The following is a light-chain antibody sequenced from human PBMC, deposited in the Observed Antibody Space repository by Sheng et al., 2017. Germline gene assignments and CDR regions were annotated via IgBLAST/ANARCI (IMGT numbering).Light chain of an antibody. CDR3: SSYTNSRIWV. CDR2: DVN. Sequence: QSALTQPASVSGSPGQTITISCTGTSSDIAYNYVTWYQQHPDKVPKLMIYDVNNRPAGVSSRFSGSKSGNTASLTIFGLQADDEADYYCSSYTNSRIWVFGGGTKLTVL. V-gene: IGLV2-14*03. J-gene: IGLJ3*02. CDR1: SSDIAYNY.